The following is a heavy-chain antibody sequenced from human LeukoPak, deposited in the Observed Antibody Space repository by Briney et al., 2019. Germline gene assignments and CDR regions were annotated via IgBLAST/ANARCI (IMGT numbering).Heavy chain of an antibody. CDR3: ARAGYSGYDSPVY. J-gene: IGHJ4*02. CDR2: INPNSGGT. Sequence: ASVKVSCNASGYTFTAQYMHWVRQAPGQGLEWMGRINPNSGGTNYAQKFQGRVTMTRDTSISTAYMELSRLRSDDTAVYYCARAGYSGYDSPVYWGQGTLVTVSS. CDR1: GYTFTAQY. D-gene: IGHD5-12*01. V-gene: IGHV1-2*06.